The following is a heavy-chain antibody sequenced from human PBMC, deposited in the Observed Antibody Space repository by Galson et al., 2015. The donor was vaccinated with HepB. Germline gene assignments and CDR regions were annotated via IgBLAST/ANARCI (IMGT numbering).Heavy chain of an antibody. Sequence: QSGAEVKKPGESLKISCTGSGYPFTTYWIGWVRQMPGKGLEWMGTIYPDDSDTRYSPSFEGQVTISADKSISTAYLQWSSLKASDTAMYYCARGGYSYGHSPFDYWGQGTLVTVSS. CDR3: ARGGYSYGHSPFDY. D-gene: IGHD5-18*01. CDR1: GYPFTTYW. J-gene: IGHJ4*02. CDR2: IYPDDSDT. V-gene: IGHV5-51*03.